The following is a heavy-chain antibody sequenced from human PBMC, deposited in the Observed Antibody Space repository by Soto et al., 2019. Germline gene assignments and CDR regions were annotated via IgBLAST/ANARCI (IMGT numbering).Heavy chain of an antibody. Sequence: GESLKISCKGSGYSFTSYWIGWVRQMPGKGLEWMGIIYPGDSDTRYSPSFQGQVTISADKSISTAYLQWSSLKASDTAMYYCARLGGVGDCTNGVCPYYYYGMDVWGQGTTVTVSS. J-gene: IGHJ6*02. CDR1: GYSFTSYW. CDR3: ARLGGVGDCTNGVCPYYYYGMDV. V-gene: IGHV5-51*01. D-gene: IGHD2-8*01. CDR2: IYPGDSDT.